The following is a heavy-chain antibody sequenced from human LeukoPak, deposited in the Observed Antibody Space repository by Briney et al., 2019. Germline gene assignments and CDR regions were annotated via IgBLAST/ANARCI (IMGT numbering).Heavy chain of an antibody. CDR2: INPNSGGT. V-gene: IGHV1-2*02. D-gene: IGHD2/OR15-2a*01. Sequence: APVKVSCKASGYTFTGYYMHWVRQAPGQGLEWMGWINPNSGGTNYAQKFQERVTITRDMSTSTAYMELSSLRSEDTAVYYCARESDTFYVWGQGTMVTVSS. CDR1: GYTFTGYY. J-gene: IGHJ3*01. CDR3: ARESDTFYV.